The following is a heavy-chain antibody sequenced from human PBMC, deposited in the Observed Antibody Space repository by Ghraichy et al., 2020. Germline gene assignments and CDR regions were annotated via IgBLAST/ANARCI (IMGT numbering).Heavy chain of an antibody. CDR3: ARDGYNFIPFDY. CDR1: GFSLSAYA. V-gene: IGHV3-23*01. Sequence: GGSLRPSCEASGFSLSAYAFSWVRQAPGKGLEWVSSSSGTGATTYYADSVKGRFSISRDNSKNTLYLQINNLRAEDTAVYYCARDGYNFIPFDYWGLGTLVTVSS. D-gene: IGHD1-20*01. CDR2: SSGTGATT. J-gene: IGHJ4*02.